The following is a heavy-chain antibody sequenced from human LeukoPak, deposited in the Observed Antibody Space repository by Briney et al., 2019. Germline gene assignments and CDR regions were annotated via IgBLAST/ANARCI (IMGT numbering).Heavy chain of an antibody. CDR2: ISSSSSYI. Sequence: TGGSLRLSCAASGFTFSSYSMNWVRQAPGKGLEWVSSISSSSSYIYYADSVKGRFTISRDNAKNSLYLQMNSLRAEDTAVYYCARDPFIRGVRQSYYYYGMDVWGQGTTVTVPS. V-gene: IGHV3-21*01. CDR3: ARDPFIRGVRQSYYYYGMDV. CDR1: GFTFSSYS. D-gene: IGHD3-10*01. J-gene: IGHJ6*02.